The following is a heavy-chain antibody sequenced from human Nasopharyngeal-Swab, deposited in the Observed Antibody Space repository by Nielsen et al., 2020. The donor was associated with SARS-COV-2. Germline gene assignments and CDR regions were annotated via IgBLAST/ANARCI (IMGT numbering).Heavy chain of an antibody. CDR2: IASNTDSI. CDR3: VRDPNRHVYGNGAAFDH. D-gene: IGHD2-8*01. CDR1: GFTFDDYA. V-gene: IGHV3-9*01. Sequence: GGSLRLSCVASGFTFDDYAIHWVRQGPGKGLEWVSGIASNTDSIAYADSVMGRFTISRDSAKNSLYLQMTNLTVEDTAYYYCVRDPNRHVYGNGAAFDHWGQGTQVTVSS. J-gene: IGHJ4*02.